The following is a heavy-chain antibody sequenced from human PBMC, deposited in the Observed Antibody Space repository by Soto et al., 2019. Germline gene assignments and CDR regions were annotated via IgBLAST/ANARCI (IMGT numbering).Heavy chain of an antibody. CDR1: GGTFSTYS. J-gene: IGHJ6*02. CDR3: ATGGHNDGYNFYHGMDV. D-gene: IGHD5-18*01. CDR2: IIPLFDTA. V-gene: IGHV1-69*01. Sequence: QVQLVQSGAEVKKPGSSVKVSCKTSGGTFSTYSIVWVRQAPGEGLEWMGGIIPLFDTAYYAQIFRGRLRISADGATTTAYMELSGLTSADTAVYFCATGGHNDGYNFYHGMDVWGQGTTVTVS.